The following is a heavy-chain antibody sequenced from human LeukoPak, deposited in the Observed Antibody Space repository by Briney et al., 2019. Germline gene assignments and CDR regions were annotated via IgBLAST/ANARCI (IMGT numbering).Heavy chain of an antibody. J-gene: IGHJ6*03. Sequence: ASVKVSCKASGYTFTGYYMHWVRQAPGQGLEWMGWINPNSGGTNYAQKFQGRVTMTRDTSISTAYMELSRLRSDDTAVYYCAREERSFKSRYYYYYMDVWGKGTTVTISS. CDR3: AREERSFKSRYYYYYMDV. D-gene: IGHD3-10*01. CDR2: INPNSGGT. V-gene: IGHV1-2*02. CDR1: GYTFTGYY.